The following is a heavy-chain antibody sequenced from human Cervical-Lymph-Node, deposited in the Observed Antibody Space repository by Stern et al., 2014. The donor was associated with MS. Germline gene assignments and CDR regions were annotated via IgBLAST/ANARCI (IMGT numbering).Heavy chain of an antibody. D-gene: IGHD3-10*01. CDR2: IIYSGSS. J-gene: IGHJ4*02. CDR1: GGSITRGGDY. V-gene: IGHV4-31*02. CDR3: ARFSLFGEYYLDS. Sequence: QVQLVESGPGLVKPSQTLSLTCTVSGGSITRGGDYWSWVRQRPGKGLEWVGYIIYSGSSYYNPSLKSRVTISVDTSKNQFSLRLTSVTAADTAVYYCARFSLFGEYYLDSWGQGTLVTVAS.